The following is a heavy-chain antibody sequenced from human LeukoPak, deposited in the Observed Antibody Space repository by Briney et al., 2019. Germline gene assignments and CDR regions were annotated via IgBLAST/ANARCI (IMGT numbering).Heavy chain of an antibody. J-gene: IGHJ4*02. CDR2: ISYDGSNK. D-gene: IGHD3-9*01. CDR1: GFTFSSYS. CDR3: XXXXNYDILTGYYLDY. Sequence: GGSLRLSCAASGFTFSSYSMNWVRQAPGKGLEWVAVISYDGSNKYYADSVKGRFTISRDNSKNTLYLQMNNLRAEDTAIYYXXXXXNYDILTGYYLDYWGQGTLVTVSS. V-gene: IGHV3-30*03.